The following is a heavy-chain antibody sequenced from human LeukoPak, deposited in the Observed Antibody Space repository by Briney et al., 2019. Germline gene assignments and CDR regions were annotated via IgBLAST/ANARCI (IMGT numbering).Heavy chain of an antibody. Sequence: GASVKGSCKASGYIFTGYYTHWVRQAPGQGLEWMGWINPNSGGTNYAQKFQGRVTMTRDTSIGTAYMELSRLRSDDTAVYYCARGYCSSTSCSYFGSWGQGTLVTVSS. D-gene: IGHD2-2*01. CDR2: INPNSGGT. CDR1: GYIFTGYY. CDR3: ARGYCSSTSCSYFGS. J-gene: IGHJ4*02. V-gene: IGHV1-2*02.